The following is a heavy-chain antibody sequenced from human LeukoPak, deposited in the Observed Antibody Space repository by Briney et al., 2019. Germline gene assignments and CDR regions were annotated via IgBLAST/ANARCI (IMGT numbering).Heavy chain of an antibody. V-gene: IGHV3-64D*09. CDR3: VKGEAGYDFWSGYYDY. J-gene: IGHJ4*02. CDR1: GCTFSSYA. D-gene: IGHD3-3*01. Sequence: TGGSLRLSCSASGCTFSSYAMYWVRQAPGKGLEYVSAISSNGGSTYYADSVKGRFTISRDNSKNTLYLQMSSLRAEDTAVYYCVKGEAGYDFWSGYYDYWGQGALVTVSS. CDR2: ISSNGGST.